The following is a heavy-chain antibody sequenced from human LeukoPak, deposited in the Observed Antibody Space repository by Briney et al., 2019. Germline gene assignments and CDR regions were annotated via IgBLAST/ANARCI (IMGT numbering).Heavy chain of an antibody. J-gene: IGHJ4*02. D-gene: IGHD3-10*01. CDR1: GGTFSSYA. V-gene: IGHV1-69*06. Sequence: ASVKVSCKASGGTFSSYAISWVRQAPGQGLEWMGGVIPIFGTANYAQKFQGRVTITADKSTSTAYMELSSLRSEDTAVYYCASTYKWFGELLGNWGQGTLVTVSS. CDR2: VIPIFGTA. CDR3: ASTYKWFGELLGN.